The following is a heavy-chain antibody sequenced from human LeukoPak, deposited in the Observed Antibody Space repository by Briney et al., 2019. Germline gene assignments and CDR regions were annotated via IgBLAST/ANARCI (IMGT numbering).Heavy chain of an antibody. V-gene: IGHV4-59*08. CDR1: VASLSIHY. CDR2: IYYSGGT. Sequence: SETLSLTCTLSVASLSIHYWTSSPDPPRKRLQWIWHIYYSGGTTYNPSPKSRATISVGMSTNQSSLSLSSVTAADTPVYYCVCRAGNEWGQGTLVTVSS. D-gene: IGHD5-24*01. CDR3: VCRAGNE. J-gene: IGHJ4*02.